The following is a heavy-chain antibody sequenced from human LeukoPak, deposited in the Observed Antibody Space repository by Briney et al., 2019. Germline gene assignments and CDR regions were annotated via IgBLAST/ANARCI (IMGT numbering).Heavy chain of an antibody. V-gene: IGHV4-59*01. Sequence: SQTLSLTCTVSGGSISNKYWSWIRQPPGKGLEWIGYIYYSGSTNYNPSLKSRVTILVDTSKNQFSLKLSSVTAADTAVYYCARGFYDSSGYYFDYWGQGTLVTVSS. CDR1: GGSISNKY. J-gene: IGHJ4*02. CDR2: IYYSGST. D-gene: IGHD3-22*01. CDR3: ARGFYDSSGYYFDY.